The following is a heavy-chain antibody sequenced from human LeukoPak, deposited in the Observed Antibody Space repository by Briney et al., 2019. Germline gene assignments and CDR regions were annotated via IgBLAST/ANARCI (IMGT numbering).Heavy chain of an antibody. J-gene: IGHJ1*01. CDR3: ARLDYYDSSGYSNLEYFQH. CDR1: GYTFTSYL. CDR2: ISGHNGNT. Sequence: GASVKVSCKASGYTFTSYLISWVRQVPGQGLEWMGWISGHNGNTDYAQKFKDRVTLSTDTSTSTAYMELRSLTSDDSAVYYCARLDYYDSSGYSNLEYFQHWGQGTLVTVSS. D-gene: IGHD3-22*01. V-gene: IGHV1-18*01.